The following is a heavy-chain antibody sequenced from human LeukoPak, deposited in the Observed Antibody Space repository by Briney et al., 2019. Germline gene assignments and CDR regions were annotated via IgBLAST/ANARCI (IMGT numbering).Heavy chain of an antibody. CDR1: GDSVSSNSAA. J-gene: IGHJ4*02. D-gene: IGHD6-13*01. CDR3: AHADSSNWYAFDC. CDR2: TYYRSKWYN. Sequence: SHTLSLTCAISGDSVSSNSAAWNWLRQSPSRGLEWLRWTYYRSKWYNDYAVSMKSRITINPDTSKNQFSLQLNSVTPEDTAVYYCAHADSSNWYAFDCWGQGTLVTVSS. V-gene: IGHV6-1*01.